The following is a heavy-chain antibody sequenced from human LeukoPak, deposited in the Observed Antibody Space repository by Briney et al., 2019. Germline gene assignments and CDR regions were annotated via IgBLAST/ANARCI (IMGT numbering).Heavy chain of an antibody. CDR1: GYTFTSYG. CDR2: ISAYNGNT. J-gene: IGHJ4*02. D-gene: IGHD3-22*01. V-gene: IGHV1-18*01. Sequence: ASVKVSCKASGYTFTSYGISWVRQAPGQGLEWMGWISAYNGNTNYAQKLQGRVTTTTDTSTSTAYMELRSLRSDDTAVYYCARSSAMIVVVITHFDYWGQGTLVTVSS. CDR3: ARSSAMIVVVITHFDY.